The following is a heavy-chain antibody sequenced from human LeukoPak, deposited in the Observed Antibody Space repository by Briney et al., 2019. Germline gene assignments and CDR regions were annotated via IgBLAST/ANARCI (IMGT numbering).Heavy chain of an antibody. J-gene: IGHJ4*02. CDR2: INHSGST. Sequence: SETLSLTCAVYGGSFSGYYWSWIRQPPGKGLEWIGEINHSGSTNYNPSLKSRVTISVDTSKNQFSLKLSSVTAADTAVYYCARRSSYYYGSGLDYWGQGTLVTVSS. V-gene: IGHV4-34*01. D-gene: IGHD3-10*01. CDR3: ARRSSYYYGSGLDY. CDR1: GGSFSGYY.